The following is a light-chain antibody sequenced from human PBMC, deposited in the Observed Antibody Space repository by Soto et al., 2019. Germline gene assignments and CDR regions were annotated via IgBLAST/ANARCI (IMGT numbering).Light chain of an antibody. V-gene: IGKV1-5*01. CDR2: DAS. Sequence: DVHMTQSPSTLSASVGDRVTITCRASESIATWLAWYQQKPGQAPKLLIYDASRLESGVPSRFSGGGYGTEFTLTIRGLQPEDFATYYCHQYNSYFGPGTKLEI. CDR1: ESIATW. J-gene: IGKJ2*01. CDR3: HQYNSY.